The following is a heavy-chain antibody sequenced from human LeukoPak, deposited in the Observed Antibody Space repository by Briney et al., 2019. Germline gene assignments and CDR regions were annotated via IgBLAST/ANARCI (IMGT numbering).Heavy chain of an antibody. Sequence: SETLSLTCTVSGGSISYYYWTWIRQSPGKGLEWIGQIYYTGSTYYNPSLKRRVTISVDTSRNQFSLHLTSVTAADPVVSYCARGGTYNDILSFDPWGQGTLVTVSS. CDR1: GGSISYYY. D-gene: IGHD3-9*01. J-gene: IGHJ5*02. V-gene: IGHV4-59*01. CDR2: IYYTGST. CDR3: ARGGTYNDILSFDP.